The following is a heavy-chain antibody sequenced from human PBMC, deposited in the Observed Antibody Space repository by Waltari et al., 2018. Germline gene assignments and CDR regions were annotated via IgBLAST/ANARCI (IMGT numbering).Heavy chain of an antibody. V-gene: IGHV1-46*01. Sequence: QVQLVQSGAEVKQPGASVKVSCKTSGYTFTNSHMHWVRQAPGQGPECRRLNNPTDGTTIDAQTLQGRVTMTRDTSTSTVYMDLSSLRSADTAVYYCARDNTHWSFAEYWGQGTLVTVSS. D-gene: IGHD2-8*02. CDR2: NNPTDGTT. J-gene: IGHJ4*02. CDR3: ARDNTHWSFAEY. CDR1: GYTFTNSH.